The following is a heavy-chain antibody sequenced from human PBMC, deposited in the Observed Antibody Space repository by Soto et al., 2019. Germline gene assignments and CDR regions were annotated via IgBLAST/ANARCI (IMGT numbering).Heavy chain of an antibody. J-gene: IGHJ6*02. CDR2: IYYSGST. D-gene: IGHD1-7*01. Sequence: PSETLSLTCTVSGGSISSGDYYWSWIRQPPGKGLEWIGYIYYSGSTYYNPSLKSRVTISVDTSKNQFSLKLSSVTAADTAVYYCARDINWNYQVDYYYYYGMDVWGQGTTVTVSS. V-gene: IGHV4-30-4*01. CDR3: ARDINWNYQVDYYYYYGMDV. CDR1: GGSISSGDYY.